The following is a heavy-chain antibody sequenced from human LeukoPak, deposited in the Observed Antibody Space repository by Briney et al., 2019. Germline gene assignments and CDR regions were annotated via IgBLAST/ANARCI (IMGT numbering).Heavy chain of an antibody. D-gene: IGHD6-13*01. CDR1: GFTFDDYA. V-gene: IGHV3-9*01. Sequence: HPGGSLRLSCAASGFTFDDYAMHWVRQAPGKGLEWVSGISWNSGSIGYADSVKGRFTISRDNARNSLYLQMSSLRVEDAALYYCARAAGIAAPGTRFDYFDSWGQGTLVTVSS. CDR2: ISWNSGSI. J-gene: IGHJ4*02. CDR3: ARAAGIAAPGTRFDYFDS.